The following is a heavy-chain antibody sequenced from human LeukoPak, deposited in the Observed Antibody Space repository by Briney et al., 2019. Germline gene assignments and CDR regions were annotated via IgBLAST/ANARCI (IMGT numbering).Heavy chain of an antibody. CDR2: INPNSGGT. V-gene: IGHV1-2*02. D-gene: IGHD3-22*01. Sequence: ASVKVSCKASGYTFTGYYMHWVRQAPGQGLEWMGWINPNSGGTNYAQKLQGRVTMTTDTSTSTAYMELRSLRSDDTAVYYCARMYYYDSSGYQLPFDYWGQGTLVTVSS. CDR1: GYTFTGYY. CDR3: ARMYYYDSSGYQLPFDY. J-gene: IGHJ4*02.